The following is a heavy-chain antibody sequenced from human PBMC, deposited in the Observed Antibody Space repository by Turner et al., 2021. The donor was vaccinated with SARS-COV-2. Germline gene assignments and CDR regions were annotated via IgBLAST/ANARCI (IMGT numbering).Heavy chain of an antibody. V-gene: IGHV3-74*01. CDR3: TRRGIAAAGNDY. J-gene: IGHJ4*02. CDR1: GFTFRDHW. CDR2: ISDDGSSA. Sequence: QLVESGGDFGHPGGSLRLSCVGCGFTFRDHWMHWVRQGPGKGLVGVSRISDDGSSASYGGSVRGRFTVARDNAKNTLYHQMNSLRPDDTGVYYCTRRGIAAAGNDYWGQGTLVTVSS. D-gene: IGHD6-13*01.